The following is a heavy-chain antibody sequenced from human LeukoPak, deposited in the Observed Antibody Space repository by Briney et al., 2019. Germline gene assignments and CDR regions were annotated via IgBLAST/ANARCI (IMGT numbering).Heavy chain of an antibody. Sequence: SETLSLTCTVSGGSISICGHSWSCIRQAPGKGLEWTGYICDSASTYYNPSLKSRVTILVDRSKNQFPLKLSSVTAADTAVYYCARGVYGSGSYYSPEPFFDYWGQGTLVTVSS. J-gene: IGHJ4*02. CDR2: ICDSAST. CDR3: ARGVYGSGSYYSPEPFFDY. CDR1: GGSISICGHS. D-gene: IGHD3-10*01. V-gene: IGHV4-30-2*01.